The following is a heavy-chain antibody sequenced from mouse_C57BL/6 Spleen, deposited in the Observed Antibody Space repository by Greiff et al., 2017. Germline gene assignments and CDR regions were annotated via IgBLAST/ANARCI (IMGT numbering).Heavy chain of an antibody. CDR2: ISSGGSYT. J-gene: IGHJ3*01. D-gene: IGHD2-4*01. V-gene: IGHV5-6*02. Sequence: EVKLEESGGDLVKPGGSLKLSCAASGFTFSSYGMSWVRQTPDKRLEWVATISSGGSYTYYPDSVKGRFTISRDNAKNTLYLQMSSLKSEDTAMYYCARRSDYDYFAYWGQGTLVTVSA. CDR1: GFTFSSYG. CDR3: ARRSDYDYFAY.